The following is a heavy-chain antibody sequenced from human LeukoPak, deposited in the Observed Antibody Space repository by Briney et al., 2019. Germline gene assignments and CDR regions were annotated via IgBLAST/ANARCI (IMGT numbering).Heavy chain of an antibody. D-gene: IGHD2-2*01. CDR3: ARSLGEDLVAPSV. J-gene: IGHJ4*02. CDR1: GYTFTSYG. Sequence: ASVKVSCKASGYTFTSYGINWVRQATGQGLEWMAWMNPNSGYTGYAQKFQGRVTLTRDTSITTAFMELSSLRSEDTAVYYCARSLGEDLVAPSVWGQGTLVTVSS. CDR2: MNPNSGYT. V-gene: IGHV1-8*03.